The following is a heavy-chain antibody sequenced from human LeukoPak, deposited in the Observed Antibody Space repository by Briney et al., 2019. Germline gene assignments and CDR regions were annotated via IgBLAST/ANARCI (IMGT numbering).Heavy chain of an antibody. CDR1: GFTFSSYA. V-gene: IGHV3-33*01. Sequence: QPGRSLRLSCAASGFTFSSYAMHWVRQAPGKGLQWVAVIWYDGSSKYYADSVKGRFTISRDNSKNTLYLQMNSLRAEDTAVCYCARDPPTRQYTNSFSLDYWGQGTLVTVSS. D-gene: IGHD6-13*01. J-gene: IGHJ4*02. CDR2: IWYDGSSK. CDR3: ARDPPTRQYTNSFSLDY.